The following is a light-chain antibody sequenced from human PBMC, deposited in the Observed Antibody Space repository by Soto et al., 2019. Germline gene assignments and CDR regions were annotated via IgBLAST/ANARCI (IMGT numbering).Light chain of an antibody. J-gene: IGKJ5*01. CDR2: DVS. CDR1: QDVHNA. Sequence: DIQMTQSPSSLSASIGDRVTITCQPTQDVHNALNWYQQKPRKAPNLLIYDVSNLGTGVPSRFSGSGSGTDLTFTISRLQPEDIGTYYCQQYYKVPVTFGQGTRLEI. V-gene: IGKV1-33*01. CDR3: QQYYKVPVT.